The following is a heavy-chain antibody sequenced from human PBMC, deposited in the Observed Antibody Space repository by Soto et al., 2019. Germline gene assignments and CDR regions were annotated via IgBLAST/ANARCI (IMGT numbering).Heavy chain of an antibody. V-gene: IGHV4-38-2*01. J-gene: IGHJ4*02. CDR3: ARTHSGSYYSVFNY. CDR2: IYRSGTT. D-gene: IGHD1-26*01. Sequence: PSETLSLTCVVSNFSISSGYYWGWIRQSPGKGLEWIASIYRSGTTSYNPSLKSRVTISVDPSKNQFSLMLTAVTAADTAVYYCARTHSGSYYSVFNYWGRGSLVNVSS. CDR1: NFSISSGYY.